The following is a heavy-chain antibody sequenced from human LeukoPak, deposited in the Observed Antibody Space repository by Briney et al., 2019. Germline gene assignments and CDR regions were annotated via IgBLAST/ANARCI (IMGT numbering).Heavy chain of an antibody. CDR1: GFTFGDYA. V-gene: IGHV3-53*01. Sequence: GGSLRLSCTASGFTFGDYAMSWVRQAPGKGLEWVSVIYSGGSTYYADSVKGRFTISRDNSKNTLYLQMNSLRAEDTAVYYCAKGSRDPSFSFAFSYWGQGTLVTVSS. CDR3: AKGSRDPSFSFAFSY. CDR2: IYSGGST. J-gene: IGHJ4*02. D-gene: IGHD2/OR15-2a*01.